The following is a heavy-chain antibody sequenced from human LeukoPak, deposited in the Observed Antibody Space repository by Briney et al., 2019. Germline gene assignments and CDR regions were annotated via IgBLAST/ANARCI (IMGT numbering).Heavy chain of an antibody. CDR2: IKQDGSEK. Sequence: GGSLRPCCAASGFTFTSYWMSWVRQAPGKGLEWVANIKQDGSEKFYVDSVKGRFTISRDNAKNSLDLQINSLRAEDTAVYYCARGLDCRSTSCYLDNWGQGTLVTVSS. CDR3: ARGLDCRSTSCYLDN. D-gene: IGHD2-2*01. CDR1: GFTFTSYW. V-gene: IGHV3-7*01. J-gene: IGHJ4*02.